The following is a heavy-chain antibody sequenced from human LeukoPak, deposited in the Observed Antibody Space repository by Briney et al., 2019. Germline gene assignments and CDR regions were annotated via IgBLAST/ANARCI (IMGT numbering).Heavy chain of an antibody. CDR3: ARDAPHNWFDP. J-gene: IGHJ5*02. CDR1: GASISSYY. V-gene: IGHV4-59*01. Sequence: SETLSLTCTVSGASISSYYWSRIRQPPGKGLEWIGYISYSGSTNYNPSLKSRVTISADTSKNQFTLKLSSVTAADTAVYYCARDAPHNWFDPWGQGTLVTVSS. CDR2: ISYSGST. D-gene: IGHD1-14*01.